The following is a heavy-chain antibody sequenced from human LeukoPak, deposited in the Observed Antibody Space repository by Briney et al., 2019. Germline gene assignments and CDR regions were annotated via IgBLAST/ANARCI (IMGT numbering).Heavy chain of an antibody. D-gene: IGHD3-16*02. J-gene: IGHJ4*02. CDR3: ARRVLGGVIGNYFDS. Sequence: PGGSLRLSCAASGFTFSRHGMHWIRQPPGKGLEWIGSMFYSGSTYYNPSLKSRVTISVDTSKNQFSLKLSSVTAADTAVYYCARRVLGGVIGNYFDSWGQGTLVTVSS. CDR1: GFTFSRHG. CDR2: MFYSGST. V-gene: IGHV4-39*01.